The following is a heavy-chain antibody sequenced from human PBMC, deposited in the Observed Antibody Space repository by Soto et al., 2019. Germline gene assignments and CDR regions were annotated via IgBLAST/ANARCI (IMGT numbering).Heavy chain of an antibody. J-gene: IGHJ4*02. V-gene: IGHV3-43D*04. D-gene: IGHD5-12*01. CDR1: GFTFDDYD. CDR3: TKGTENGYNNFDS. Sequence: EVQLVESGGVVVKPGGSLRLSCAASGFTFDDYDMHWVRQAPGKGLEWVSLLSWDGGIIFYADSVKGRFTVSRDNSENSLYLQMNRLATDDTAVYYCTKGTENGYNNFDSWGQGTLVTVSS. CDR2: LSWDGGII.